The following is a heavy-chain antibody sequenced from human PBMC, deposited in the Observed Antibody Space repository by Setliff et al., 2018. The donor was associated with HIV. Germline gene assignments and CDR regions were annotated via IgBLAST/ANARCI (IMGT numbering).Heavy chain of an antibody. CDR2: IYVGGST. J-gene: IGHJ3*02. V-gene: IGHV4-61*02. CDR1: GGAMSSGNYY. CDR3: ARGGGYFYDNNAFDI. D-gene: IGHD3-22*01. Sequence: SETLSLTCTVSGGAMSSGNYYWNWIRQPADKGREWIGRIYVGGSTNYRSSLKSRVTISVDSSKNQFSLKLTSVTAADTATYFCARGGGYFYDNNAFDIWGQGTVVTVSS.